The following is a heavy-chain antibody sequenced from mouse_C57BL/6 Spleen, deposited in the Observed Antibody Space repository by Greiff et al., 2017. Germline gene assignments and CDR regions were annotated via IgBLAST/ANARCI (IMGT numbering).Heavy chain of an antibody. CDR1: GFTFSSYA. J-gene: IGHJ2*01. CDR3: ARDPGITTADYVDY. Sequence: EVQVVESGGGLVKPGGSLKLSCAASGFTFSSYAMSWVRQTPEKRLEWVATISDGGSYTYYPDNVKGRFTISRDNAKNNLYLQMSHLKSEDTAMYYCARDPGITTADYVDYWGQGTTLTVSS. V-gene: IGHV5-4*01. D-gene: IGHD1-2*01. CDR2: ISDGGSYT.